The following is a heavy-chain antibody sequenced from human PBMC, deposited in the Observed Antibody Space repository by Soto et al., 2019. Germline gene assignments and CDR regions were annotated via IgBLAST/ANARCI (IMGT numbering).Heavy chain of an antibody. CDR1: GGSISSGGYY. CDR3: ARGDYYGGNLGGFDY. CDR2: IYYSGST. D-gene: IGHD4-17*01. V-gene: IGHV4-31*03. Sequence: QVQLQESGPGLVKPSQTLSLTCTVSGGSISSGGYYWSWIRQHPGKGLEWIGYIYYSGSTYYNPSLKRRVTIXXAXSXXQFSLKLSSVTAADTPVYYCARGDYYGGNLGGFDYWGQGTLVTVSS. J-gene: IGHJ4*02.